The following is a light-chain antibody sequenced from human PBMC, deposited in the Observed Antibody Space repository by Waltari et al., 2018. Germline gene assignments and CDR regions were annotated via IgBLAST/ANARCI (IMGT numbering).Light chain of an antibody. CDR3: QQYSSFST. Sequence: DIQMTQSPSTLSASVGDRVTISCRAGQSVGTWLAWYQQKPGKAPKLLIYMASSLESGVPSRFSGSGSGREFTLTISSLQPDDFATYSCQQYSSFSTFGQGTKVDI. J-gene: IGKJ2*01. CDR2: MAS. V-gene: IGKV1-5*03. CDR1: QSVGTW.